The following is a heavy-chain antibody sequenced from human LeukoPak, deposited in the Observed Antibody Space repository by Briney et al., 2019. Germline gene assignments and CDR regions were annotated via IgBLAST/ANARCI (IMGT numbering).Heavy chain of an antibody. CDR2: FDPEDGET. J-gene: IGHJ1*01. D-gene: IGHD2-21*02. CDR1: GYTLTELS. CDR3: ASPSYCGGDCYSRNVQH. Sequence: ASVKVSCKVSGYTLTELSMHWVRQAPGKGLEWMGGFDPEDGETIYAQKFQGRVTITADKSTSTAYMELSSLRSEDTAVYYCASPSYCGGDCYSRNVQHWGQGTLVTVSS. V-gene: IGHV1-24*01.